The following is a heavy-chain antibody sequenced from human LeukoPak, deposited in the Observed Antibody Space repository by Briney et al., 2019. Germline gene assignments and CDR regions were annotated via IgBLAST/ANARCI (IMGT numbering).Heavy chain of an antibody. Sequence: GGFLRLSCTASGFTFDDYAMHWVRQAPGKGLEWVSGISWNSGSVGYADSVKGRFTISRDNAKNSLYLQMDSLRAEDTAFYYCAKNGVTYTDYYYMDVWGKGTTVTISS. CDR2: ISWNSGSV. D-gene: IGHD2-2*02. J-gene: IGHJ6*03. V-gene: IGHV3-9*01. CDR3: AKNGVTYTDYYYMDV. CDR1: GFTFDDYA.